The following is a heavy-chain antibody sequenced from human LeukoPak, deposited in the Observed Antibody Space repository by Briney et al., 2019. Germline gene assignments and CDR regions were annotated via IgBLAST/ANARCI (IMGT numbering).Heavy chain of an antibody. CDR1: GYTFTSYA. V-gene: IGHV7-4-1*02. CDR3: ARGFSYYYDSSGYYYDGRPFDP. CDR2: INTNTGNP. Sequence: ASVKVSCKASGYTFTSYAMNWVRQAPGQGLEWMGWINTNTGNPTYAQGFTGRFVFSLDTSVSTAYLQISSLKAEDTAVYYCARGFSYYYDSSGYYYDGRPFDPWGQGTLVTVSS. D-gene: IGHD3-22*01. J-gene: IGHJ5*02.